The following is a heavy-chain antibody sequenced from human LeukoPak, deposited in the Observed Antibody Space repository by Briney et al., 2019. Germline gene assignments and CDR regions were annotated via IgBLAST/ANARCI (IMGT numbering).Heavy chain of an antibody. CDR1: GYIFTNYW. V-gene: IGHV5-10-1*01. CDR3: ARLYYDSSGSYLDY. Sequence: PGESLKISCKGSGYIFTNYWINWVRQMPGKGLEWMVRIDPSDSYTNYSPSFQGHVTISADRSISTAYLQWSSLKASDTAMYYCARLYYDSSGSYLDYWGQGTLVTVSS. J-gene: IGHJ4*02. CDR2: IDPSDSYT. D-gene: IGHD3-22*01.